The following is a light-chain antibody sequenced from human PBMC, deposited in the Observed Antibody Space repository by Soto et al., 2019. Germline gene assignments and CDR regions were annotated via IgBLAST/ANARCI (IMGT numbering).Light chain of an antibody. CDR1: SSDVGGYNY. Sequence: QSALTQPASVSGSPGQSITISCTGTSSDVGGYNYVSWYQQHPDNAPKLMIYEVSNRPSGVSNRFSGSKSGNTASLTISGLQAEDEADYYCTSYTTSSTHWVFGGGTELTVL. J-gene: IGLJ3*02. CDR3: TSYTTSSTHWV. CDR2: EVS. V-gene: IGLV2-14*01.